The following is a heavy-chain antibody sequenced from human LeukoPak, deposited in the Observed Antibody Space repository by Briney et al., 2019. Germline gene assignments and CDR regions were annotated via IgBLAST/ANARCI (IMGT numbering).Heavy chain of an antibody. J-gene: IGHJ4*02. CDR2: IYPGESQI. D-gene: IGHD2-2*01. CDR1: GYSFATYW. CDR3: ARHIIVDDTSSHFDN. Sequence: GGSLKLSCKPSGYSFATYWIAWVRQLPGKGLEWVGYIYPGESQIRYSPSFQGRVTISADRSISTAYLQWRSLKASDTAIYYCARHIIVDDTSSHFDNWGQGTWVTVSS. V-gene: IGHV5-51*01.